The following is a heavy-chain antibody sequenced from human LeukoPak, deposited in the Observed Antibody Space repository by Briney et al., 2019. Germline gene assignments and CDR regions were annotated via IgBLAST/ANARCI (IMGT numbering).Heavy chain of an antibody. CDR1: GGTLSSYV. V-gene: IGHV1-69*01. D-gene: IGHD6-19*01. J-gene: IGHJ4*02. Sequence: ASVKVSCKASGGTLSSYVINWVRQAPGQGLEWMGGIIPLFGTPNYAQRFQGRLTITADESTNTVHMELSSLRFDDTAVYYCASLPETYSSGLYTVDYWGQGTLLTVSS. CDR2: IIPLFGTP. CDR3: ASLPETYSSGLYTVDY.